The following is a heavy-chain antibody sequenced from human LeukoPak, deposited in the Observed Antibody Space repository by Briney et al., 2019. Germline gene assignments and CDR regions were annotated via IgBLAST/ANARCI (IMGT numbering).Heavy chain of an antibody. Sequence: PGGSLRLSCAASGFTVSSNYMSWVRQAPGKGLEWVSAISGSGGSTYYADSVKGRFTISRDNSKNTLYLQMNSLRAEDTAVYYCAKALDIVVVVAATGFDPWGQGTLVTVSS. CDR1: GFTVSSNY. CDR3: AKALDIVVVVAATGFDP. CDR2: ISGSGGST. V-gene: IGHV3-23*01. D-gene: IGHD2-15*01. J-gene: IGHJ5*02.